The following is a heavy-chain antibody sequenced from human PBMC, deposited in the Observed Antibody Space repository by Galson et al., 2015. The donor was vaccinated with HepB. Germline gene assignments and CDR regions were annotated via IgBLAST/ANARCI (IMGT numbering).Heavy chain of an antibody. D-gene: IGHD1-7*01. CDR1: GFTFSTYS. CDR2: ISSSSTSI. CDR3: ARDIGTGTTTNWFDP. V-gene: IGHV3-21*01. J-gene: IGHJ5*02. Sequence: SLRLSCAASGFTFSTYSINWARQAPGKGLEWVSSISSSSTSIYYADSVKGRFTISRDNAKNSLYLQMNSLRAEDTAVYYCARDIGTGTTTNWFDPWGQGTLVTVSS.